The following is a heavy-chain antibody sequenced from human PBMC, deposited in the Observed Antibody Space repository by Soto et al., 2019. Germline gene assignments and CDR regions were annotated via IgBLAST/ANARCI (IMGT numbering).Heavy chain of an antibody. CDR1: GFTFTSFP. Sequence: PGGSLRLSCAASGFTFTSFPIHWVRQAPGKGLEWVAVISYDGGNKYYADSVKGRFTISRDNSENTLNLQMNSLRPEDTAVYYCARDARDYYDSGGHPLNWIATWGQGTLVTVSS. CDR3: ARDARDYYDSGGHPLNWIAT. CDR2: ISYDGGNK. V-gene: IGHV3-30-3*01. J-gene: IGHJ5*02. D-gene: IGHD3-22*01.